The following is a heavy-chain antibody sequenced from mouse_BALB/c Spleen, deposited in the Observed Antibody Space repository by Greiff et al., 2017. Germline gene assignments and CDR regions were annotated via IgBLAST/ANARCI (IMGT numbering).Heavy chain of an antibody. Sequence: EVQLQQSGAELVKPGASVKLSCTASGFNIKDTYMHWVKQRPEQGLEWIGRIDPANGNTKYDPKFQGKATITADTSSNTAYLQLSSLTSEDTAVYYCAREEVDWERAIDYWGQGTSVTVSS. J-gene: IGHJ4*01. V-gene: IGHV14-3*02. CDR1: GFNIKDTY. CDR2: IDPANGNT. CDR3: AREEVDWERAIDY. D-gene: IGHD4-1*01.